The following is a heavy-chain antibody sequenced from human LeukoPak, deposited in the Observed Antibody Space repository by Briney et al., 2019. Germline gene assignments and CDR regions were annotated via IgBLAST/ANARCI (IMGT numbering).Heavy chain of an antibody. J-gene: IGHJ4*02. CDR1: GFTFSSYA. Sequence: GGSLRLSCAASGFTFSSYAMHWVRQAPGKGLEYVSAISSNGGSTYYANSVKGRFTISRDNSKNTLYLQMGSLRAEDMAVYYCARGDTIQLWSYYFGYWGQGTLVTVSS. V-gene: IGHV3-64*01. CDR2: ISSNGGST. D-gene: IGHD5-18*01. CDR3: ARGDTIQLWSYYFGY.